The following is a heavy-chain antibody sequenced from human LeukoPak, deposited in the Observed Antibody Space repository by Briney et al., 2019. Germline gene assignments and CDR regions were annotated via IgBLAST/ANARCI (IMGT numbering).Heavy chain of an antibody. CDR1: GGSISTTSYY. D-gene: IGHD2-8*01. J-gene: IGHJ4*02. Sequence: SETLSLTCTVSGGSISTTSYYWGWIRQPPGKGLEWIGEINHSGSTNYNPSLKSRFTMSVDTSKNQFSLKLSSVTAADTAVYYCARGGYCTNGVCYAVRRLGQFDYWGQGTLVTVSS. CDR2: INHSGST. CDR3: ARGGYCTNGVCYAVRRLGQFDY. V-gene: IGHV4-39*07.